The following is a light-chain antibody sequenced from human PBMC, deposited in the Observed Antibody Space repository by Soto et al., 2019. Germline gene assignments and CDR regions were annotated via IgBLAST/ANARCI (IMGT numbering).Light chain of an antibody. J-gene: IGKJ5*01. CDR2: VAS. V-gene: IGKV1-12*01. CDR1: QDIHKW. Sequence: DIQLTQSPSSVSASVGDRVTFSCRATQDIHKWLAWYQQKPGKAPSLVIYVASSLQSGVPSRFSGTGSGTDFTLTISRLQPEDSAIYFCQQASSCPITFGQGTRLEIK. CDR3: QQASSCPIT.